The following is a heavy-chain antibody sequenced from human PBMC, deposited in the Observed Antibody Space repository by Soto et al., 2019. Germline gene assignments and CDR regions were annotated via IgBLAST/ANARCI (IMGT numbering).Heavy chain of an antibody. J-gene: IGHJ6*02. CDR1: GGSISSGDYY. CDR2: ISYSGST. Sequence: SETLSLTCTVSGGSISSGDYYWSWIRQPPGKGLEWIGHISYSGSTYYNTSLKSRVTISVDTSRNQFSLIVNSVTAADTAVYYCARAGNERGPDFWSGYYTYGMDVWGQGTTF. CDR3: ARAGNERGPDFWSGYYTYGMDV. D-gene: IGHD3-3*01. V-gene: IGHV4-30-4*01.